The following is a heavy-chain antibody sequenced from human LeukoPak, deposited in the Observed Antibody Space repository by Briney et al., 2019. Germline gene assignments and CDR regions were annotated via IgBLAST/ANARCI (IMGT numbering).Heavy chain of an antibody. CDR2: IKSKTDGGTT. CDR1: GFTFSNAW. V-gene: IGHV3-15*01. J-gene: IGHJ4*02. Sequence: GGSLRLSCAASGFTFSNAWMSWVRLAPGKGLEWVGRIKSKTDGGTTDYAAPVKGRFTISRDDSKNTLYLQMNSLNSEDTAVYYCNILVAFGIRDWGQGTLVTVSS. CDR3: NILVAFGIRD. D-gene: IGHD3-3*01.